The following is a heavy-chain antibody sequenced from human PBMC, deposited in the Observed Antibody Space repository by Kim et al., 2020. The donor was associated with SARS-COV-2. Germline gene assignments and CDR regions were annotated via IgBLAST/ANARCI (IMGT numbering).Heavy chain of an antibody. D-gene: IGHD3-3*01. V-gene: IGHV1-3*01. CDR1: GYTFTSYA. CDR3: ARVNYDFWCGLKNYYYYYMDV. Sequence: ASVKVSCKASGYTFTSYAMHWVRQAPGQRLEWMGWINAGNGNTKYSQKFQGRVTITRDTSASTAYMELSSLRSEDTAVYYCARVNYDFWCGLKNYYYYYMDVWGKGTPVTVSS. CDR2: INAGNGNT. J-gene: IGHJ6*03.